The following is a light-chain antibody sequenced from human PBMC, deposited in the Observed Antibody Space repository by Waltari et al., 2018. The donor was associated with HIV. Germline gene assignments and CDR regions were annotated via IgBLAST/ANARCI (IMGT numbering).Light chain of an antibody. CDR2: DVN. V-gene: IGLV2-11*01. Sequence: SALTQPRSVSGSPGQSVTISCSGNSSDVGGYNFFSWYQQNSGEAPKVMIYDVNRRPSGVPDRFSGSKSGNTASLTISGLRIEDEADYYCCSYAANYTWVFGGGTRVTVL. J-gene: IGLJ3*02. CDR1: SSDVGGYNF. CDR3: CSYAANYTWV.